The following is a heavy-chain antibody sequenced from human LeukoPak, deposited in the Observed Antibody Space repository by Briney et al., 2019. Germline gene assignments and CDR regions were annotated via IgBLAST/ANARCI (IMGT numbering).Heavy chain of an antibody. CDR1: GFTFSSYA. J-gene: IGHJ6*02. CDR2: ISGSGGST. D-gene: IGHD3-10*01. Sequence: GGSLRLSCAASGFTFSSYAMSWVRQAPGKGLEWVSGISGSGGSTYFADSVKGRFTISRDNSKNTLYLQMNSPRAEDTAVYYCAKTRYGSGSSQFGMDVWGQGTTVTVSS. V-gene: IGHV3-23*01. CDR3: AKTRYGSGSSQFGMDV.